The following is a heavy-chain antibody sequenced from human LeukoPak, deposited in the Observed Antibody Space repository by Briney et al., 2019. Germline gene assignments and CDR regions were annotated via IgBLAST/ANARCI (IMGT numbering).Heavy chain of an antibody. J-gene: IGHJ4*02. Sequence: SESLSLTCTVSGGSLSSGRYYWSWTRQPAGEGLEWIGRIYTSGSTKYDPSLQSRVTISVDTSKNQFSLKLSSVTAADTAVYYCERDRIRGSGYYTRGYFDYWGQGTLVTVSS. D-gene: IGHD3-3*01. V-gene: IGHV4-61*02. CDR3: ERDRIRGSGYYTRGYFDY. CDR1: GGSLSSGRYY. CDR2: IYTSGST.